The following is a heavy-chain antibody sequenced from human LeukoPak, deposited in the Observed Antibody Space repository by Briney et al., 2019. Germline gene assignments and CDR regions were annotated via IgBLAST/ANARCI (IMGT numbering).Heavy chain of an antibody. V-gene: IGHV3-30*18. J-gene: IGHJ6*02. CDR3: AKGVVAATNAAYYGMDV. Sequence: GGSLRLSCAASGLTFSNYGMPWVRQAPGKGLEWVAVISYDESDKYYADSVKGRFTISRDNSKNTLYLQMNSLRPEDTAVYYCAKGVVAATNAAYYGMDVWGQGTTVTVSS. CDR2: ISYDESDK. D-gene: IGHD2-15*01. CDR1: GLTFSNYG.